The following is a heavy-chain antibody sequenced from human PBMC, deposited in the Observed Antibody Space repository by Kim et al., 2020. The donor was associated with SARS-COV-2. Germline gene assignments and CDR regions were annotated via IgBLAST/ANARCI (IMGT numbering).Heavy chain of an antibody. Sequence: SPSFQGQVTISADKSISTAYLQWSSLKASDTAMYYCARHDYGGTPYAFDIWGQGTMVTVSS. CDR3: ARHDYGGTPYAFDI. J-gene: IGHJ3*02. D-gene: IGHD4-17*01. V-gene: IGHV5-51*01.